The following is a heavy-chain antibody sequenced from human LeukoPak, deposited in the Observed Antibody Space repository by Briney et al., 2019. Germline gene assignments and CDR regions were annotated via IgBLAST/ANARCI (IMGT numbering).Heavy chain of an antibody. J-gene: IGHJ5*02. Sequence: ASVKVSCEASGYTFTNYYMHWVRQAPGQGLEWMGIINPSSGSTSYAQKFQGRVTMTRDTSTSTVYLELSRLRSEDTAVYFCARVVPRYYDTSGANWFDPWGQGTLVTVSS. CDR3: ARVVPRYYDTSGANWFDP. V-gene: IGHV1-46*01. CDR2: INPSSGST. D-gene: IGHD3-22*01. CDR1: GYTFTNYY.